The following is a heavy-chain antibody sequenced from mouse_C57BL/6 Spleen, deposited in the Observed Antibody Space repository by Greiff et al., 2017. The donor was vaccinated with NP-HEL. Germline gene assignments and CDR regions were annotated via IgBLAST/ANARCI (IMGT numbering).Heavy chain of an antibody. V-gene: IGHV1-26*01. CDR1: GYTFTDYY. D-gene: IGHD1-1*01. CDR2: INPNNGGT. J-gene: IGHJ4*01. Sequence: EVQLQQSGPELVKPGASVKISCKASGYTFTDYYMNWVKQSHGKSLEWIGDINPNNGGTSYNQKFKGKATLTVDKSSSTAYMELRSLTSEDSAVYYCARFPIYYYGSNSMDYWGQGTSVTVSS. CDR3: ARFPIYYYGSNSMDY.